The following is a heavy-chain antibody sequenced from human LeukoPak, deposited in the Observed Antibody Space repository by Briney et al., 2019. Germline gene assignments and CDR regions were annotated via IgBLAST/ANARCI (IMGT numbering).Heavy chain of an antibody. Sequence: SETLSLTCTVSGYSISSGYYWGWIRQPPGKGLEWIGSIYHSGSTYYNPSLKSRVTISVDTSKNQFSLKLSSVTAADTAVYYCARSAAAGTHRSVDPVDYWGQGTLVTVSS. CDR3: ARSAAAGTHRSVDPVDY. J-gene: IGHJ4*02. CDR1: GYSISSGYY. V-gene: IGHV4-38-2*02. D-gene: IGHD6-13*01. CDR2: IYHSGST.